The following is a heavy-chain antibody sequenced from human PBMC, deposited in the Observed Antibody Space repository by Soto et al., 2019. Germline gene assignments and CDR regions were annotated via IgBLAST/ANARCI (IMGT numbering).Heavy chain of an antibody. CDR3: ARGEYCSGGSCYWFAP. V-gene: IGHV4-59*01. CDR1: GGSISRYY. Sequence: SETLSLTCTVSGGSISRYYWSWIRQPPGKGLEWIGYIYYSGSTNYNPSLKSRVTISVDTSKNQFSLKLSSVTAADTAVYYCARGEYCSGGSCYWFAPWGQGTLVTVS. D-gene: IGHD2-15*01. J-gene: IGHJ5*02. CDR2: IYYSGST.